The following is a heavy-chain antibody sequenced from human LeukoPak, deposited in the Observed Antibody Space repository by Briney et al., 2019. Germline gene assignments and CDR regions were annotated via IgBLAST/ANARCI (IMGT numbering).Heavy chain of an antibody. CDR2: IYSTGST. CDR3: ARGIADPYSFDS. Sequence: SETLSLTCTVSGGSINFYCWSWIRQPAGKGLEWIGRIYSTGSTNYSPSLKSRVTMSVDKSKNQFSPNLSSVTAADTAVYYCARGIADPYSFDSWGQGTLVTVSS. CDR1: GGSINFYC. V-gene: IGHV4-4*07. D-gene: IGHD6-13*01. J-gene: IGHJ4*02.